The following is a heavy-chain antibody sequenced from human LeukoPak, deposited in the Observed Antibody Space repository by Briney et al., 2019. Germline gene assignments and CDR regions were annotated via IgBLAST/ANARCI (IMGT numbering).Heavy chain of an antibody. V-gene: IGHV3-23*01. Sequence: GGSLRLSCAASGFTFTTYAMSWVRQAPGKGLEWVSDISGRGGSTFYADSVRGRFTISRDNAKNSLYLQMTSLRAEDTAVYYCTRDRGYCSSTSCPEPFDYWGQGTLVTVSS. D-gene: IGHD2-2*01. CDR1: GFTFTTYA. CDR3: TRDRGYCSSTSCPEPFDY. CDR2: ISGRGGST. J-gene: IGHJ4*02.